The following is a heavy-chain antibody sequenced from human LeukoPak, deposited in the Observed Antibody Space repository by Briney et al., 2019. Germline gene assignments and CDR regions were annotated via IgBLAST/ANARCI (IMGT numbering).Heavy chain of an antibody. CDR2: INHSGST. J-gene: IGHJ4*02. D-gene: IGHD2-8*01. CDR1: GGSFSGYY. CDR3: ARAAVMDYFDS. V-gene: IGHV4-34*01. Sequence: SETLSLTCAVYGGSFSGYYWSWIRQPPGKGLEWIGEINHSGSTNYNPSLKSRVTISVDTSKNQFSLKLSSVTTADTAVYFCARAAVMDYFDSWGQGTLVTVSS.